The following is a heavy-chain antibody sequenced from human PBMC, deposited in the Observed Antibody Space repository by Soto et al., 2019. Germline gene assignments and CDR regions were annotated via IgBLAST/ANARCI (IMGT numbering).Heavy chain of an antibody. CDR1: GVSISTGDYY. Sequence: SETLSLTCSVSGVSISTGDYYWSWIRQPPGKGLEWIGYIYYSGSTYYNPSLKSRVTISVDTSKNQFSLKLSSVTAADTAVYYCSRRSSNLNDFWGQGTLVTVSS. D-gene: IGHD2-2*01. V-gene: IGHV4-30-4*01. CDR3: SRRSSNLNDF. J-gene: IGHJ4*02. CDR2: IYYSGST.